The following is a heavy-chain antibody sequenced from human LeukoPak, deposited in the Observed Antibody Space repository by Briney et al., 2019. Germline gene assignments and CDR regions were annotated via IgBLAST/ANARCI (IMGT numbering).Heavy chain of an antibody. CDR3: ARGVRENRSWYTVHFDY. Sequence: VASVKVSCKASGYTFTSYGISWVRQAPGQGLEWMGWISIYDGKTLYAQKSQGRVTMTTDTSTSTAYMELRSLRSDDTAVYYCARGVRENRSWYTVHFDYWGQGTLVTVSS. D-gene: IGHD2-2*02. CDR1: GYTFTSYG. CDR2: ISIYDGKT. V-gene: IGHV1-18*01. J-gene: IGHJ4*02.